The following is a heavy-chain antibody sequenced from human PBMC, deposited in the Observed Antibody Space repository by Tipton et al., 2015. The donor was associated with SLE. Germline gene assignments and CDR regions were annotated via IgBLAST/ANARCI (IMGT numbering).Heavy chain of an antibody. CDR1: GFTFGSFG. Sequence: SLRLSCSASGFTFGSFGMHWVRQAPGKGLEWVAVIRYDGSEKYYADSVKGRFTISRDNSKNTLYLQMNNLGAEDTAVYYCAKDEKNNWFDPWGQGTLVTVSS. V-gene: IGHV3-33*06. J-gene: IGHJ5*02. CDR2: IRYDGSEK. CDR3: AKDEKNNWFDP.